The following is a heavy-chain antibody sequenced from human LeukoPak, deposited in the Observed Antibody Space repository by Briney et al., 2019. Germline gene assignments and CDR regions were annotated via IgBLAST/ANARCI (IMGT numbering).Heavy chain of an antibody. D-gene: IGHD4-17*01. Sequence: PSETLSLTCTVSGGSISSYYWSWIRQPAGKGLEWIGRIYTSGSTNYNPSLKSRVTMSLDTSKNQFSLKLSSVTAADTAVYYCARISTVTTSRAYYYYYYMDVWGKGTTVTVSS. J-gene: IGHJ6*03. V-gene: IGHV4-4*07. CDR2: IYTSGST. CDR1: GGSISSYY. CDR3: ARISTVTTSRAYYYYYYMDV.